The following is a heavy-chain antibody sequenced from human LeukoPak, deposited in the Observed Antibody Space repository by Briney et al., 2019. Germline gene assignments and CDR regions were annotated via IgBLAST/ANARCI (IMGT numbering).Heavy chain of an antibody. V-gene: IGHV4-59*08. Sequence: PSETLSLTCTLSGDSIGRYYWSWIRQPPGKGLEWIGYIYYSGGTNYNPSLKSRVTISVDTSKNQFSLKLSSVTAADTAVYYCARHGSDWTFDFWGQGLLVSVSS. CDR1: GDSIGRYY. J-gene: IGHJ4*02. CDR3: ARHGSDWTFDF. D-gene: IGHD2-21*02. CDR2: IYYSGGT.